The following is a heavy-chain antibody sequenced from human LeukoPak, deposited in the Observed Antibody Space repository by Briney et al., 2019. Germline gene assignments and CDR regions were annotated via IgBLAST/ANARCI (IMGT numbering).Heavy chain of an antibody. CDR1: GGSFSGYY. CDR3: ARAASNYPFGY. D-gene: IGHD4-11*01. Sequence: SSETLSLTCAVYGGSFSGYYWSWIRQPPGKGLEWIREINHSGSTNYNPSLKSRVTISVDTSKNQFSLKLSSVTAADTAVYYCARAASNYPFGYWGQGTLVTVSS. CDR2: INHSGST. V-gene: IGHV4-34*01. J-gene: IGHJ4*02.